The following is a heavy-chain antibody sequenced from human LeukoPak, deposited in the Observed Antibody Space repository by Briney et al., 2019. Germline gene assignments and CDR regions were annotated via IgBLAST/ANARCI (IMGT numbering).Heavy chain of an antibody. D-gene: IGHD2-21*01. V-gene: IGHV3-30-3*01. CDR1: GFTFSTYF. J-gene: IGHJ3*02. Sequence: GGSLRLSCAASGFTFSTYFMHWVRQAPGKGLEWVADIASDGSRIFYVESVKGRFTISRDNSKNTLYLQMNSLRAEDTAVYFCARERQDTILHSGAFDIWGQGTMVTVSS. CDR3: ARERQDTILHSGAFDI. CDR2: IASDGSRI.